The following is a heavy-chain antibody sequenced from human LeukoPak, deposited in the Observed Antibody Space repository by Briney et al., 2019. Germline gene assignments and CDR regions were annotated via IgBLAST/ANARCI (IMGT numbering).Heavy chain of an antibody. D-gene: IGHD2-15*01. V-gene: IGHV3-74*01. J-gene: IGHJ4*02. CDR2: INSDGTTT. CDR3: ARPGGGSYCSGGSCYDY. CDR1: GFTFSSYW. Sequence: GGSLRLSCAASGFTFSSYWMHWVRQAPGKGLVWVSHINSDGTTTSYADSVKGRFTISRDSAKNTLHLQMSSLRAEDTAVYYCARPGGGSYCSGGSCYDYWGQGALVTVSS.